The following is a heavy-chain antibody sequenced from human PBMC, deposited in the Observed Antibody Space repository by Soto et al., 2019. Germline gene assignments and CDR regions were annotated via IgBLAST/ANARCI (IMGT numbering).Heavy chain of an antibody. D-gene: IGHD6-19*01. J-gene: IGHJ6*02. CDR3: ARGARIAVAGTDGYYYYGMDV. Sequence: ASVKVSCKASGYTFTSYGISWVRQAPGQGLEWMGWISAYNGNTNYAQKLQGRVTMTTDTSTSTAYMELRSLRSDNTAVYYCARGARIAVAGTDGYYYYGMDVWGQGTTVTVSS. CDR2: ISAYNGNT. V-gene: IGHV1-18*01. CDR1: GYTFTSYG.